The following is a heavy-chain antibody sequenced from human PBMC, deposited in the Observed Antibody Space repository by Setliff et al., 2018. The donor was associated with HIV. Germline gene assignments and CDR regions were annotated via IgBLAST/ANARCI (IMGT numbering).Heavy chain of an antibody. Sequence: SETLSLTCIVSGGSISPTNYCWGWIRQTPGQGLEWIGTVCYSGGTYYNPSLMGRVTISIDTSKNQFSLNLSSVAAADTAVYYCASLNYYDSSGYYPHWGQGTLVTVSS. CDR2: VCYSGGT. J-gene: IGHJ4*02. CDR3: ASLNYYDSSGYYPH. CDR1: GGSISPTNYC. V-gene: IGHV4-39*01. D-gene: IGHD3-22*01.